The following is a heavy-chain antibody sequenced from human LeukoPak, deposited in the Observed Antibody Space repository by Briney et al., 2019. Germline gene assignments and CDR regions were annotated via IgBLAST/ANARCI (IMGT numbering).Heavy chain of an antibody. D-gene: IGHD1-26*01. CDR2: ISSSGSTI. Sequence: GGSLRLSCAASGFTFSSYEMNWVRQAPGKGLEWVSYISSSGSTIYYADSAKGRFTISRDNAKNSLYLQMNSLRAEDTAVYYCARFDRWELLNWFDPWGQGTLVTVSS. CDR3: ARFDRWELLNWFDP. J-gene: IGHJ5*02. V-gene: IGHV3-48*03. CDR1: GFTFSSYE.